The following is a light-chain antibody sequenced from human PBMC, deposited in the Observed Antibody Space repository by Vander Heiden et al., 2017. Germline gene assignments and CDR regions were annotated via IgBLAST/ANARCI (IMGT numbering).Light chain of an antibody. J-gene: IGLJ2*01. CDR1: YSNIGNNY. V-gene: IGLV1-51*01. Sequence: QSVLTQPPSVSAASGQKVTISCSGSYSNIGNNYVFWYQQFPGTAPKLLIYDDHKRPSGIPDRFSGSKSGASATLGISGLQTGDEADYYCGGWDSGLRVVLFGGGTKLTVL. CDR2: DDH. CDR3: GGWDSGLRVVL.